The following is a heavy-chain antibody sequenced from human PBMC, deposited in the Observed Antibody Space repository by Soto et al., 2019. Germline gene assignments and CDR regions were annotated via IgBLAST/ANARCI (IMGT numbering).Heavy chain of an antibody. V-gene: IGHV3-21*01. CDR2: ISSSSSYI. D-gene: IGHD2-15*01. CDR3: AKLTDSGYCSGGSCSTPRYFDY. Sequence: PGGSLRLSCAASGFTFSSYSMNWVRQAPGKGLEWVSSISSSSSYIYYADSVKGRFTISRDNAKNSLYLQMNSLRAEDTAVYYCAKLTDSGYCSGGSCSTPRYFDYWGQGTLVTVSS. CDR1: GFTFSSYS. J-gene: IGHJ4*02.